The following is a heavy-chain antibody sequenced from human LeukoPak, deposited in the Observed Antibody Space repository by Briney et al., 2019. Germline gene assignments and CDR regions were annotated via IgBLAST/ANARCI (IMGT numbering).Heavy chain of an antibody. J-gene: IGHJ4*02. V-gene: IGHV1-2*02. CDR2: IHPNSGGT. CDR3: ARHPYSGSYHFDY. CDR1: EYIFTPYY. Sequence: ASVSVSYTPSEYIFTPYYMHWVRQAPGQGREWMGWIHPNSGGTNSAQKFQARVTMTRDTSITTAYMELSRLTSDDTAVYYCARHPYSGSYHFDYWGQGTLVTVSS. D-gene: IGHD1-26*01.